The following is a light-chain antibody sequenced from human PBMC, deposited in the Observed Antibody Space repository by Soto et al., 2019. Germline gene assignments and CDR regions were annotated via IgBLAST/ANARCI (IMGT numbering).Light chain of an antibody. J-gene: IGLJ3*02. CDR3: QSYDSSLSGSV. CDR2: GNS. CDR1: SSNIGAGYD. Sequence: QAVVTQPPSVSGAPGQRVTISCTGSSSNIGAGYDVHWYQQLPGTAPKLLIYGNSNRPSGVPHRFSGSKSGTSASPAITGLQAEEEADYYCQSYDSSLSGSVFGGGTKLTVL. V-gene: IGLV1-40*01.